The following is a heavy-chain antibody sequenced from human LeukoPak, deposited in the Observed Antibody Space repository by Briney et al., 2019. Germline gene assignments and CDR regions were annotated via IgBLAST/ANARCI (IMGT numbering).Heavy chain of an antibody. V-gene: IGHV3-23*01. Sequence: GGSLRPSCAASGFTFSSYAMSWVRQAPGKGLEWVSAISGSGGSTYYADSVKGRFTISRDNSKNTLYLQMNSLRAEDTAVYYCAKDPSSGWSYFDYWGQGTLVTVSS. CDR3: AKDPSSGWSYFDY. CDR1: GFTFSSYA. D-gene: IGHD6-19*01. J-gene: IGHJ4*02. CDR2: ISGSGGST.